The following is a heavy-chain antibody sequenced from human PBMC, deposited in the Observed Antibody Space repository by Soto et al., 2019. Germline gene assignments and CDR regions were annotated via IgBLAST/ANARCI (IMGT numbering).Heavy chain of an antibody. D-gene: IGHD4-17*01. J-gene: IGHJ2*01. CDR2: IYYSGST. Sequence: KPSETLSLTCTVSGGSISSYYWSWIRQPPGKGLEWIGYIYYSGSTNYNPSLKSRVTISADTSKNQFSLKLSSVTAADTAVYYCARADYGDYGYFDLWGRGTLVTVSS. V-gene: IGHV4-59*01. CDR1: GGSISSYY. CDR3: ARADYGDYGYFDL.